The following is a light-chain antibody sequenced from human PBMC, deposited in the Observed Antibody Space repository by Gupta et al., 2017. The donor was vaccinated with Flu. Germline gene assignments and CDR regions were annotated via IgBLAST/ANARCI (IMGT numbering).Light chain of an antibody. CDR3: ATGDDNRDAWV. V-gene: IGLV1-47*01. CDR2: RND. CDR1: SSNIGSNY. J-gene: IGLJ3*02. Sequence: QSVLTQPPSASGTPGQRVTISCSGSSSNIGSNYVYWYQQLPETAPKLLIYRNDQRPSGVPARFSGSKSGTSAALAISGLRAEDEADYYCATGDDNRDAWVFGGGTKLTVL.